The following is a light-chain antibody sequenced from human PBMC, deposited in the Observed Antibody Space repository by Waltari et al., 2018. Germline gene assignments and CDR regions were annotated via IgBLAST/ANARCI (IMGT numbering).Light chain of an antibody. J-gene: IGLJ3*02. CDR1: SSDVGAYNY. CDR3: ASYISYSTLEL. V-gene: IGLV2-14*03. CDR2: DVS. Sequence: QSALTQPASVSGSPGQSISISCTGTSSDVGAYNYVSWYQQHPGKAPRLIIFDVSSLPSGVSSRFSGSKSGNTASLTISGLQGEDEAKYYCASYISYSTLELFGGGTSLTVL.